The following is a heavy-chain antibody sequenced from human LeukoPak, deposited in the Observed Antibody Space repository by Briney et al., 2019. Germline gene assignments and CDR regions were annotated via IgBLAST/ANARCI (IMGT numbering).Heavy chain of an antibody. CDR1: GYSLTSYC. CDR2: INAYSGHT. V-gene: IGHV1-18*01. J-gene: IGHJ3*02. Sequence: GASVKVSCKTSGYSLTSYCISWVRQAPGQGLEWMGWINAYSGHTNYAQKVKASFTMTTDTSPSTVYIELRSLGSDGTAVYYCARDRCYSRNGNDAVDIWGQGTMVTVSS. D-gene: IGHD6-13*01. CDR3: ARDRCYSRNGNDAVDI.